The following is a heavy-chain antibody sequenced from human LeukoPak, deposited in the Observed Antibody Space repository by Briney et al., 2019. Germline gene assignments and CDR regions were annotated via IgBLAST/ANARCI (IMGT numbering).Heavy chain of an antibody. D-gene: IGHD6-19*01. V-gene: IGHV4-39*07. Sequence: SETLSLTCTVSGGSISSSSYYWGWIRQPPGKRLEWIGSIYYSGSTYYNPSLKSRVTISVDTSKNQSSLKLSSVTAADTAVYFCSRAVAGSVGWFDPWGQGTLVTVSS. CDR1: GGSISSSSYY. J-gene: IGHJ5*02. CDR2: IYYSGST. CDR3: SRAVAGSVGWFDP.